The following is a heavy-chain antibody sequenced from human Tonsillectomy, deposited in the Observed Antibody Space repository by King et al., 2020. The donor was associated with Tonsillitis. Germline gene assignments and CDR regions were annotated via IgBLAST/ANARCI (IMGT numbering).Heavy chain of an antibody. D-gene: IGHD3-3*01. CDR2: INHSGST. J-gene: IGHJ4*02. CDR3: ASGLDYYDFREDY. Sequence: VQLQQWGAGLLEPSETLSLTCAVYSGSFSGFYWSWIRQPPGKGLEWIGEINHSGSTNYTPSLKSRVTISVDTSKNQFSLKLSSVTAADTAVYYCASGLDYYDFREDYWGQGTLVTVSS. V-gene: IGHV4-34*01. CDR1: SGSFSGFY.